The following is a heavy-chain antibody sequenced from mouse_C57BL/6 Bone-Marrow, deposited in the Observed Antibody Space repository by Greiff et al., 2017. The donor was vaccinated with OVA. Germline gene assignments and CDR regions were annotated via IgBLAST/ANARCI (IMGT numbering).Heavy chain of an antibody. D-gene: IGHD2-4*01. CDR2: IDPNSGGT. J-gene: IGHJ3*01. V-gene: IGHV1-72*01. CDR1: GYTFTSYW. Sequence: QVQLPQPGAELVKPGASVKLSCKASGYTFTSYWMHWVKQRPGRGLEWIGRIDPNSGGTKYNEKFKSKATLTVDKPSSTAHRQLSSLTSDDSAVYYCARPLYYDYDGFAYWGQGTLVTVSA. CDR3: ARPLYYDYDGFAY.